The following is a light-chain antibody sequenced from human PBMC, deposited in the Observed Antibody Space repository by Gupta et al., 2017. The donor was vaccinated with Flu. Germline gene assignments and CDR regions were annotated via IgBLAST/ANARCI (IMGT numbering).Light chain of an antibody. Sequence: SYELTQPPSVSVSPGQTASITCSGDKLGDKYACWYQQKPGQSPVLVIYQDSKRPSGCPELFSGSNSGNTATQTLSGTEGRDECEYYCQAWDSRHVGFGGGNKLNVL. CDR3: QAWDSRHVG. CDR2: QDS. J-gene: IGLJ2*01. CDR1: KLGDKY. V-gene: IGLV3-1*01.